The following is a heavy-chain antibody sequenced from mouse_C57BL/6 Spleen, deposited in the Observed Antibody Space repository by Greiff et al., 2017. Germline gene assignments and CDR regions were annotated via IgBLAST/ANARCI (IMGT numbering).Heavy chain of an antibody. Sequence: QVQLQQPGTELVKPGASVKLSCKASGYTFTSYWMHWVKQRPGQGLEWIGNINPSYGGTNYNEKFKSKATLTVDKSSSTAYMQLSSLTSEDSAVYYCARLKGFYWYFDVWGTGTTVTVSS. CDR1: GYTFTSYW. V-gene: IGHV1-53*01. CDR2: INPSYGGT. J-gene: IGHJ1*03. CDR3: ARLKGFYWYFDV.